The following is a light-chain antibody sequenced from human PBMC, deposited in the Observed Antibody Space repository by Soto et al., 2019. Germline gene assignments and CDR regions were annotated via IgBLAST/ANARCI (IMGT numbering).Light chain of an antibody. CDR2: DAS. CDR3: QQYNSYSS. CDR1: QSISSW. V-gene: IGKV1-5*01. Sequence: DIEMTQSPSTMSASVGDRVNITCRASQSISSWLAWYQQKPGKAPKLLIYDASSLESGVPSRFSGSGSGTEFTLTISSLQPDDFATYYCQQYNSYSSVGQGT. J-gene: IGKJ1*01.